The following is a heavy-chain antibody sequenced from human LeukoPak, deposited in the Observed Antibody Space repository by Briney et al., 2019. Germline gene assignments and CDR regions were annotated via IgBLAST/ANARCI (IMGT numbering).Heavy chain of an antibody. CDR2: IYSGGST. J-gene: IGHJ4*02. CDR3: AREFMGESGYLQFY. V-gene: IGHV3-53*01. Sequence: GGSLRLSCAASGFTVSSNYMGWVRQAPGKGLEWVSVIYSGGSTYYADSVKGRFTISRDNSKNTLYLQMNSLRAEDTAVYYCAREFMGESGYLQFYWGQGTLVTVSS. D-gene: IGHD3-3*01. CDR1: GFTVSSNY.